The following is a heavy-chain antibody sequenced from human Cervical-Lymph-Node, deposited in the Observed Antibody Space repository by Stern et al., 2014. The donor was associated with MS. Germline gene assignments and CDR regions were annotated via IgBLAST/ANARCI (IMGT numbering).Heavy chain of an antibody. CDR2: IIPIFDVP. D-gene: IGHD3-9*01. CDR1: GGTFSSYA. J-gene: IGHJ4*02. V-gene: IGHV1-69*01. Sequence: VPLVESGAEVKKPGSSVKVSCKASGGTFSSYAISWVRQPPGQGLEWVGGIIPIFDVPHYAQKFRGRVTMTADDSTSTAYMELSSLRSEDTAVYYCARDLTRGTDWGWGQGTLVIVSS. CDR3: ARDLTRGTDWG.